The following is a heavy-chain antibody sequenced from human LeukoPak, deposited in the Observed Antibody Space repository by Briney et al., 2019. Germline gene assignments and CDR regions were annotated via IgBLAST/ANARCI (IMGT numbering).Heavy chain of an antibody. CDR2: IYYSGST. V-gene: IGHV4-39*01. CDR3: ARHRAEGAAATDY. D-gene: IGHD6-13*01. J-gene: IGHJ4*02. Sequence: SETLSLTCTVSGGSISSSSYYWGWIRQPPGKGLEWIGSIYYSGSTYYNPSLKSRVTISVDTSKNQFSLKLSSVTAADTAVYYCARHRAEGAAATDYWGQGTLVTVSS. CDR1: GGSISSSSYY.